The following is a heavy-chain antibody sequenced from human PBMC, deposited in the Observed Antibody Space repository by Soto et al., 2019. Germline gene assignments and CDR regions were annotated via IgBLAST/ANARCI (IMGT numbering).Heavy chain of an antibody. CDR1: GFTFSRYS. CDR3: ARDPVYYYDSSGYPDPILDY. CDR2: ISGDVPYI. Sequence: GGSLRLSCAASGFTFSRYSFNWVRQAPGKGLEWVSSISGDVPYISYADSVKGRFTISRDNAKNSVYLQMNSLRAEDTAVYYCARDPVYYYDSSGYPDPILDYWGQGTLVTVSS. V-gene: IGHV3-21*01. D-gene: IGHD3-22*01. J-gene: IGHJ4*02.